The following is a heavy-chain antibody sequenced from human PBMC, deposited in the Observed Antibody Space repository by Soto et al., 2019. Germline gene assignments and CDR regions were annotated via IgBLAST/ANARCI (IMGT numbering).Heavy chain of an antibody. Sequence: SDTLSLTCTVSGGSISSYYWNWVRQPPGKGLEWIGYIYDSGSTNYDPSLNSRVTISVDTSKNQFSLRLSSVSAAVTAVYYCARRPGYGNTFDIWGQGTMVSVSS. D-gene: IGHD5-18*01. CDR3: ARRPGYGNTFDI. V-gene: IGHV4-59*08. CDR2: IYDSGST. CDR1: GGSISSYY. J-gene: IGHJ3*02.